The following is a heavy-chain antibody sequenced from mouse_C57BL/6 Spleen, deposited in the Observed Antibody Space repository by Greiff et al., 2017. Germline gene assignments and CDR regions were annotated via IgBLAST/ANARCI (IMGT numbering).Heavy chain of an antibody. J-gene: IGHJ3*01. D-gene: IGHD1-1*01. Sequence: QVQLQQPGAELVKPGASVKLSCKASGYTFTSYWMHWVKQRPGQGLEWIGMIHPNSGSTNYNEKFKSKATLTVDKSSNTAYMQLSSLTSEDSAVYYCARHYGSGCAWFAYWGQGTLVTVSA. CDR1: GYTFTSYW. CDR3: ARHYGSGCAWFAY. CDR2: IHPNSGST. V-gene: IGHV1-64*01.